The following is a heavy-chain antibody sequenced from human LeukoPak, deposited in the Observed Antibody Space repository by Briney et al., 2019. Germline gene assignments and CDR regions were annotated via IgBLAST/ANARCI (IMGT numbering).Heavy chain of an antibody. CDR3: VRVGYSYGYGDWNHFDY. D-gene: IGHD5-18*01. CDR1: GFTVSSNY. V-gene: IGHV3-66*02. J-gene: IGHJ4*02. CDR2: IYSGGST. Sequence: GGSLRLSCAAYGFTVSSNYMSWVRQAPGKGLEWVSIIYSGGSTYYADSVKGRFTISRDNSKNTLYLQMNSLRAEDTAVYFCVRVGYSYGYGDWNHFDYWGQGTLVTVSS.